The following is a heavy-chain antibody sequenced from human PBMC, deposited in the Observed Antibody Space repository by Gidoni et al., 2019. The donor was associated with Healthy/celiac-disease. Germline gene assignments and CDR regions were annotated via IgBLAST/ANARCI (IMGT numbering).Heavy chain of an antibody. CDR1: GGSFSGYY. Sequence: QVQLPQWGAGLLKPSETLSLTCAVYGGSFSGYYWSWIRQPPGKGLEWIGEINNSGSTNYNPSLKSRVTISVDTSKNQFSLKLSSVTAADTAVYYCARGVGVTMIVVVIRGPTFFDYWGQGTLVTVSS. D-gene: IGHD3-22*01. V-gene: IGHV4-34*01. CDR3: ARGVGVTMIVVVIRGPTFFDY. J-gene: IGHJ4*02. CDR2: INNSGST.